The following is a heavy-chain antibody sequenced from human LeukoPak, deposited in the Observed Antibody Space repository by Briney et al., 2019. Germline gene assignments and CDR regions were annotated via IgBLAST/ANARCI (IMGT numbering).Heavy chain of an antibody. V-gene: IGHV4-59*01. CDR3: ARDGDGSGYFDY. Sequence: SETLSLTCTVSGGSISSYYWSWIRQPPGKGLEWIGYIYYSGSTNYNPSLKSRVTVSVDTSRNQFSLKLSSVTAADTAVYYCARDGDGSGYFDYWGQGTLVTVSS. CDR1: GGSISSYY. D-gene: IGHD3-3*01. CDR2: IYYSGST. J-gene: IGHJ4*02.